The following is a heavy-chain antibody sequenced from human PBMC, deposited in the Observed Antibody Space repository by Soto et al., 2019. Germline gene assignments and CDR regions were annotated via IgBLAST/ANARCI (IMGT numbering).Heavy chain of an antibody. CDR2: ISYDGEQT. J-gene: IGHJ2*01. Sequence: GGSLRLSCGAPGVTFKDYGMHWVRQAPGKGLEWVAVISYDGEQTYYADSVKGRFTISKDKSKRTLFLQMNSLRVDDTAVYYCARDGWGSNWYFDLWGRGTLFTVSS. D-gene: IGHD3-16*01. CDR3: ARDGWGSNWYFDL. CDR1: GVTFKDYG. V-gene: IGHV3-30*03.